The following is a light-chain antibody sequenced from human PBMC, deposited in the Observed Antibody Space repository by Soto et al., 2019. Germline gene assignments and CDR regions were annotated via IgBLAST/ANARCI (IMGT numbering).Light chain of an antibody. CDR3: QQYKDYSPT. CDR2: KAS. Sequence: DIQMTQSPSTLSASVGDRVTITCRASQSISSYLAWYHQKPGKVPKLLIYKASTLESGVPSRFSGGGSGTEFTLTISSLQPDDLATYYCQQYKDYSPTFGQGTKVEIK. V-gene: IGKV1-5*03. J-gene: IGKJ1*01. CDR1: QSISSY.